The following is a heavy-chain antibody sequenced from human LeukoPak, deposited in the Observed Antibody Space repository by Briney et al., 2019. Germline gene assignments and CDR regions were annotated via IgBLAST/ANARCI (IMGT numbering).Heavy chain of an antibody. D-gene: IGHD5-24*01. CDR2: IYYSGST. V-gene: IGHV4-39*01. Sequence: SETLSLTCTVSGGSISSSSYYWGWIRQPPGKGLEWIGSIYYSGSTNYNPSLKSRVTISVDTSKNQFSLKLSSVTAADTAVYYCARQRGRDGHNRRIDYWGQGTLVTVSS. J-gene: IGHJ4*02. CDR3: ARQRGRDGHNRRIDY. CDR1: GGSISSSSYY.